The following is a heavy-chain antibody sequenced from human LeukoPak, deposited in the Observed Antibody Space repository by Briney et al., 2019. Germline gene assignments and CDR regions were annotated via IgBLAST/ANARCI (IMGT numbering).Heavy chain of an antibody. CDR3: ARARVRSYSYDSDGSYTSDWIFDL. Sequence: SETLSLTCIVSGGSITSHYWSWIRQPPGKGLEWIGYIYDTGNTNYNPPLRSRVTIPVGTSKDQFSLRLSSVTAADTAVYYCARARVRSYSYDSDGSYTSDWIFDLWGRGTLVTVSS. CDR2: IYDTGNT. V-gene: IGHV4-59*11. D-gene: IGHD3-22*01. J-gene: IGHJ2*01. CDR1: GGSITSHY.